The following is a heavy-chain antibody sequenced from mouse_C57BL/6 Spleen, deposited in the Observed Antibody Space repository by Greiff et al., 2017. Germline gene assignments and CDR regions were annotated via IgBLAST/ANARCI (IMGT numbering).Heavy chain of an antibody. CDR2: IYPSDSET. D-gene: IGHD2-4*01. J-gene: IGHJ3*01. CDR1: GYTFTSYW. Sequence: QVQLQQPGAELVRPGSSVKLSCKASGYTFTSYWMDWVKQRPGQGLEWIGNIYPSDSETHYNQKFKDKATLTVDKSSSTAYMQLSSLTSEDSAVXYCARISYDYDGAYWGQGTLVTVSA. CDR3: ARISYDYDGAY. V-gene: IGHV1-61*01.